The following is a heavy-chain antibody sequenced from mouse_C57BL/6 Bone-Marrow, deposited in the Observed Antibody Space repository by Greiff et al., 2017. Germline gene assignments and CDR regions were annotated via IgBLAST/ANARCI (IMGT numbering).Heavy chain of an antibody. CDR1: GYTFTSYW. CDR2: IHPNSGST. V-gene: IGHV1-64*01. CDR3: ASPYYYGSSFAWFAY. J-gene: IGHJ3*01. Sequence: QVQLQQPGAELVKPGASVKLSCKASGYTFTSYWMHWVKQRPGQGLEWIGMIHPNSGSTNYNEKFKSKAKLTVDKSSSTAYMQLSSLTSDDSAVYYCASPYYYGSSFAWFAYWGQGTLVTVSA. D-gene: IGHD1-1*01.